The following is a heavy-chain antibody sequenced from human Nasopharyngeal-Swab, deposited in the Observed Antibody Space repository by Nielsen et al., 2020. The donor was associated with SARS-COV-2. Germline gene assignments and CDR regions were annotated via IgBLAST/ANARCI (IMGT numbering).Heavy chain of an antibody. CDR3: TRALSGVYDF. V-gene: IGHV1-2*06. J-gene: IGHJ4*02. D-gene: IGHD2-15*01. CDR2: INPTTGST. CDR1: TSTFNAYY. Sequence: ASVKVSCKASTSTFNAYYIHWVTQAPGQGLEWMGRINPTTGSTLYTQTFEGRVTLTTDTSTSTTYMELRGLTSDDTAVYYCTRALSGVYDFWGQGALVTVSS.